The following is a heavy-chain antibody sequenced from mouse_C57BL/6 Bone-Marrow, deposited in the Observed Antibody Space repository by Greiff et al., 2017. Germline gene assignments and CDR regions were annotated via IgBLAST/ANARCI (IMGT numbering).Heavy chain of an antibody. CDR1: GFNIKDYY. Sequence: EVKLQESGAELVKPGASVKLSCTASGFNIKDYYMHWVKQRTEQGLEWIGRIDPEDGETKYAPKFQGKATITADTSANTAYLQLSSLTSEDTAVYYGARSYGSSYAWFAYWGQGTLVTVSA. D-gene: IGHD1-1*01. CDR2: IDPEDGET. CDR3: ARSYGSSYAWFAY. J-gene: IGHJ3*01. V-gene: IGHV14-2*01.